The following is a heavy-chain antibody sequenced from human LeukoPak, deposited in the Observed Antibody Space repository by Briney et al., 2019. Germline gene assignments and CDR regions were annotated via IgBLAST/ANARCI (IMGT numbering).Heavy chain of an antibody. CDR3: VRNSYDSSGYYDY. V-gene: IGHV3-74*01. CDR2: IISDGSNT. J-gene: IGHJ4*02. D-gene: IGHD3-22*01. CDR1: GFTFSSYW. Sequence: GGSLRLSCAASGFTFSSYWMHWVRQAPGKGLVWVSRIISDGSNTTYADSVKGRFTISRDNAKNTLYLRMSSLRAEDTAVYYCVRNSYDSSGYYDYWGQGTLVTVSS.